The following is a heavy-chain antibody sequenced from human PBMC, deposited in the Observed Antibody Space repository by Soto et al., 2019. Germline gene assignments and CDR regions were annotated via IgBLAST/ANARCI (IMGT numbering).Heavy chain of an antibody. CDR1: GFTFSSYA. Sequence: EVQLLESGGALVQPGGSLRLSCTTSGFTFSSYAMGWVRQAPGTGLEWVSGISGDGGSTYYADSVKGRFTMSRDNSKKTLYLQMSSLRAEDTAVYYCAKGRWAYSVSWDPFDYWGQGTLVTVSS. CDR2: ISGDGGST. V-gene: IGHV3-23*01. CDR3: AKGRWAYSVSWDPFDY. J-gene: IGHJ4*02. D-gene: IGHD6-13*01.